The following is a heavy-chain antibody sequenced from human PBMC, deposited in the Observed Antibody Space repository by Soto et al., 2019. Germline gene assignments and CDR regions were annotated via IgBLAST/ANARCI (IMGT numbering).Heavy chain of an antibody. CDR3: ARQLNGGWIQFIDRGYFDY. J-gene: IGHJ4*02. V-gene: IGHV5-51*01. CDR2: IYPGDSDT. Sequence: PGESLKISCKGSGYSFTSYLICWVRQMPVKGLEWMGIIYPGDSDTRYSPSFQGQVTISADKSISTAYLQWSSLKASDTAMYYCARQLNGGWIQFIDRGYFDYWGQGTLVTVSS. D-gene: IGHD5-18*01. CDR1: GYSFTSYL.